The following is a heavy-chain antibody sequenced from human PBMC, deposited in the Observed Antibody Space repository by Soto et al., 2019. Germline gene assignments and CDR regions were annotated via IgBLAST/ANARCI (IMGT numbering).Heavy chain of an antibody. J-gene: IGHJ4*02. CDR1: GFTFSSYA. CDR3: AKAASNRPELPIDY. V-gene: IGHV3-23*01. D-gene: IGHD3-10*01. CDR2: ISGSGGST. Sequence: GGSLRLSCAASGFTFSSYAMSWVCQAPGKGLEWVSAISGSGGSTYYADSVKGRFTISRDNSKNTLYLQMNSPRAEDTAVYYCAKAASNRPELPIDYWGQGTLVTVSS.